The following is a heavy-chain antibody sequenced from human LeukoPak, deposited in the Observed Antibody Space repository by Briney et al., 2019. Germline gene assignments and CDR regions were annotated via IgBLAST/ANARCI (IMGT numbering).Heavy chain of an antibody. CDR3: ARDLGRDGSTTDY. CDR1: GYTFTGYY. CDR2: INPNSGGT. J-gene: IGHJ4*02. D-gene: IGHD5-24*01. V-gene: IGHV1-2*02. Sequence: GASVKVSCKASGYTFTGYYMHWVRQAPGQGLEWMGWINPNSGGTNYAQKFQGRVTMTRDTSISTAYMELSGLRSDDTAVYYCARDLGRDGSTTDYWGQGTLVTVSS.